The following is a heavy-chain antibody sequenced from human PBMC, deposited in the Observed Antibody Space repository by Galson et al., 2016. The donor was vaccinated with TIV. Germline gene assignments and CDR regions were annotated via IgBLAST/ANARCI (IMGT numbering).Heavy chain of an antibody. CDR1: GLPFSNYD. CDR3: VSATTTPHDY. CDR2: ISISGSTI. V-gene: IGHV3-48*03. J-gene: IGHJ4*02. Sequence: SLRLSCAASGLPFSNYDMNWVRQAPGKGLEWISFISISGSTIYYADSVKGRFTISRDNARNSLYLQLDSLGAGDTAVYYCVSATTTPHDYWGQGTLVTVSS. D-gene: IGHD1-14*01.